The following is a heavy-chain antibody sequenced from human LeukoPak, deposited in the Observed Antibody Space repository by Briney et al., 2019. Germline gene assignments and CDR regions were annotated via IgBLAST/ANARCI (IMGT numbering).Heavy chain of an antibody. J-gene: IGHJ3*01. Sequence: GGSLRLSCAASGFTFSNAWMSWVRQAPGKGLEWVGRIRSKTDGGTTDYAAPVKGRFTISRDDSKNTLYLQMNSLKTEDTAVYYSTVDPPSSHSEGDYLDAFDFWVRGKMITVSS. D-gene: IGHD4-17*01. CDR1: GFTFSNAW. CDR3: TVDPPSSHSEGDYLDAFDF. CDR2: IRSKTDGGTT. V-gene: IGHV3-15*01.